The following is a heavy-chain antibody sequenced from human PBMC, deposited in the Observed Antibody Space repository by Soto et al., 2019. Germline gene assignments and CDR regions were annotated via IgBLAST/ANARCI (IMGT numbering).Heavy chain of an antibody. J-gene: IGHJ6*02. CDR1: GYTFTGYY. Sequence: ASVKVSCKASGYTFTGYYMHWARQAPGQGLEWMGWINPNSGGTNYAQKFQGWVTMTRDTSISTAYMELSRLRSDDTAVYYCAREAYGDYADYYYYYGMDVWGQGTTVTVSS. CDR3: AREAYGDYADYYYYYGMDV. V-gene: IGHV1-2*04. CDR2: INPNSGGT. D-gene: IGHD4-17*01.